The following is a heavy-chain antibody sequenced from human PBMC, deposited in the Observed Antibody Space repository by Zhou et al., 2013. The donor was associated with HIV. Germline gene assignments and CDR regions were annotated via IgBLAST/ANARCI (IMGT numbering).Heavy chain of an antibody. Sequence: QVQLVQSGAEVKKPGSSVKVSCKASGGTFSSYAISWVRQAPGQGLEWMGGIIPIFGTANYAQKFQGRVTITTDESTSTAYMELSSLRSEDTAVYYCARGQVRPLSTTGTTGYFDYWGQGTLVTVSS. CDR2: IIPIFGTA. J-gene: IGHJ4*02. V-gene: IGHV1-69*05. CDR1: GGTFSSYA. CDR3: ARGQVRPLSTTGTTGYFDY. D-gene: IGHD1-1*01.